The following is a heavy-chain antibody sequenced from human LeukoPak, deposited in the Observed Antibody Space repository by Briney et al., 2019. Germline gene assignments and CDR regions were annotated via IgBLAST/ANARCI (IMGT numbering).Heavy chain of an antibody. V-gene: IGHV3-21*01. D-gene: IGHD3-22*01. CDR1: GGSTSSSS. CDR2: ISSSSSYI. Sequence: PSETLSLTCTVSGGSTSSSSYYWGWIRQPPGKGLEWVSSISSSSSYIYYADSVKGRFTISRDNAKNSLYLQMNSLRAEDTAVYYCAKIYSSGYYYDYWGQGTLVTVSS. CDR3: AKIYSSGYYYDY. J-gene: IGHJ4*02.